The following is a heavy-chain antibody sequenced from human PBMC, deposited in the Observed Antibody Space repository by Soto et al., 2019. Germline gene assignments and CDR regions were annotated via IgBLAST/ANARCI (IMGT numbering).Heavy chain of an antibody. CDR2: MFYSGST. D-gene: IGHD4-17*01. J-gene: IGHJ3*02. V-gene: IGHV4-59*01. Sequence: SETLSLTCTVSGGSISSYYCNWIRQPPGKGLEWIGYMFYSGSTNYNPSLKSRVTISVDTFKNQFSLKLSSVTAADTAVYYCARDGYYGVTNDAFDIWGQGTMVTVSS. CDR1: GGSISSYY. CDR3: ARDGYYGVTNDAFDI.